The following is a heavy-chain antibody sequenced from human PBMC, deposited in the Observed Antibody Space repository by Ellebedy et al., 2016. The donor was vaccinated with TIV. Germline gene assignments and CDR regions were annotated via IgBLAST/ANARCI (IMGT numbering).Heavy chain of an antibody. CDR1: GDSISSHY. CDR2: ISYSGST. D-gene: IGHD2-21*02. V-gene: IGHV4-59*11. Sequence: SETLSLXCTVSGDSISSHYWSWIRQSPGKGLEWIGYISYSGSTNYNPSLKSRVFISVDTSKNQFSLKLSSVTAADTAIYYCARGVEGVTATANWFDPWGQGTRVTVSS. J-gene: IGHJ5*02. CDR3: ARGVEGVTATANWFDP.